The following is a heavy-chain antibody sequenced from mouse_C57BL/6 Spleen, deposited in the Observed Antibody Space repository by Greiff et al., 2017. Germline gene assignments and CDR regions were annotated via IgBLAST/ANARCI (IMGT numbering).Heavy chain of an antibody. J-gene: IGHJ1*03. Sequence: QVQLQQSGAELVRPGTSVKVSCKASGYAFTNYLIAWVKQRPGQGLEWIGVINPGSGGTNYNEKFKGKATLTADKSSSTAYMQLSSLPSKDSAVYCCAKEGATDPYWYFDVWGTGTTVTVSS. V-gene: IGHV1-54*01. CDR1: GYAFTNYL. CDR2: INPGSGGT. CDR3: AKEGATDPYWYFDV.